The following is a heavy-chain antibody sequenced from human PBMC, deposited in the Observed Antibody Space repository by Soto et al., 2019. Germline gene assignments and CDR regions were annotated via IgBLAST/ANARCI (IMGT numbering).Heavy chain of an antibody. V-gene: IGHV3-48*02. CDR1: GFTFSSYS. Sequence: PGGSLRLSCAASGFTFSSYSMNWVRQAPGKGLEWVSYISSSSSTIYYADSVKGRFTISRDNAKNSLYLQMNSLRDEDTAVYYCARDILWIAEAGKTYGMDVWGQGTTVTVSS. J-gene: IGHJ6*02. CDR2: ISSSSSTI. CDR3: ARDILWIAEAGKTYGMDV. D-gene: IGHD6-19*01.